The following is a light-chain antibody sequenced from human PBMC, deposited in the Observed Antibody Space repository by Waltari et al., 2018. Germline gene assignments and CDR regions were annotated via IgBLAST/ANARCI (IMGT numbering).Light chain of an antibody. CDR2: SAS. J-gene: IGKJ3*01. CDR1: QAISNY. CDR3: QNYASAPLT. Sequence: VGDRVTITCRASQAISNYLAWYQQRPGKIPRLLIFSASTLQSGVPSRFSGGGSGTDFTLTITNFQPGDVATYYCQNYASAPLTFGPGTKVDIK. V-gene: IGKV1-27*01.